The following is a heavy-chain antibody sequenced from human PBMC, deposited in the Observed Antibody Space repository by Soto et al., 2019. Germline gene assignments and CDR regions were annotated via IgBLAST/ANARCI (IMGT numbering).Heavy chain of an antibody. J-gene: IGHJ6*02. D-gene: IGHD3-22*01. V-gene: IGHV3-23*01. Sequence: EVQLLESGGGLVLPGGSLRLSCAASGFTFSSYVMSWVRQAPGKGLEWVSSISGSGGGTYYTDSVKGRFTISRDNSEDTLYLQMNSLRADDTAVYYCASGGYWVYYGMDVWGQGTTVTISS. CDR1: GFTFSSYV. CDR3: ASGGYWVYYGMDV. CDR2: ISGSGGGT.